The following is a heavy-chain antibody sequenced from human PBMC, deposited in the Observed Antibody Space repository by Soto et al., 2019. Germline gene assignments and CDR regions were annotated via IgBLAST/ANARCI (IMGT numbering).Heavy chain of an antibody. J-gene: IGHJ6*02. V-gene: IGHV1-18*01. Sequence: QVQLVQSGAEVKKPGASVKVSCKASGYTFTSYGISWVRQAPGQGLEWMGWISAYNGNTNYAQKLQGRVTMTTDTATSTAYMELRSLRSDDTAVYYCANQVVAAPGHYYYYGMDVWGQGTTVTVSS. CDR2: ISAYNGNT. CDR1: GYTFTSYG. D-gene: IGHD2-15*01. CDR3: ANQVVAAPGHYYYYGMDV.